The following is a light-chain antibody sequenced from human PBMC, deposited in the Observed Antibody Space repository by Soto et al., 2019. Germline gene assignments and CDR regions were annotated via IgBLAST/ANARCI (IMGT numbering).Light chain of an antibody. CDR1: QSISSW. V-gene: IGKV1-5*03. Sequence: DIQMTQSPSTLSVSVGDRVTITCRASQSISSWLAWYQQKPGKAPKLLIYKASSLESGVPSRFSGSGSGTEFTLTISSLQPDDFATYYCQQYNSYQFTFGPGTKVDIK. J-gene: IGKJ3*01. CDR3: QQYNSYQFT. CDR2: KAS.